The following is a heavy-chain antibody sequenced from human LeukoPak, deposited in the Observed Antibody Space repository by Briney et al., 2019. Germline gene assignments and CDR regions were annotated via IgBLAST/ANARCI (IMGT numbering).Heavy chain of an antibody. J-gene: IGHJ6*03. CDR2: IRYDGSNK. Sequence: GGSLRLSCAASGFTFSSYGMHWVRQAPGKGLEWVAFIRYDGSNKYYADSVKGRFTISRDNSKNTLYLQMNSLRAEDTAVYYRAKDGAAAGTRDYYYYMDVWGKGTTVTVSS. CDR1: GFTFSSYG. V-gene: IGHV3-30*02. D-gene: IGHD6-13*01. CDR3: AKDGAAAGTRDYYYYMDV.